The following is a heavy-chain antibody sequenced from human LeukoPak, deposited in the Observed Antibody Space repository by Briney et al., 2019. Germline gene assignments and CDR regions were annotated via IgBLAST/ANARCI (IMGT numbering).Heavy chain of an antibody. D-gene: IGHD3-22*01. Sequence: PGGSLRLSCAASGFTLSSYSMNWVRQAPGKGLEWVSSISSSSSYIYYADSVKGRFTISRDNAKNSLYLQMNSLRAEDTAVYYCARGAPIVVVTDFDYWGQGTLVTVSS. J-gene: IGHJ4*02. CDR3: ARGAPIVVVTDFDY. CDR1: GFTLSSYS. V-gene: IGHV3-21*01. CDR2: ISSSSSYI.